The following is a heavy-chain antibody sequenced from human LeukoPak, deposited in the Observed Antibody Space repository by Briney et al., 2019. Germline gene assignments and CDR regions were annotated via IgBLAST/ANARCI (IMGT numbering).Heavy chain of an antibody. J-gene: IGHJ4*01. CDR3: PRHGLQRFDF. Sequence: SETLSLTCSVSGGSISNSGYYWGWVRQPPGKGLEWIGSVYYSGDSYKNRSLQSRLTVSIDTSRNQFPLHLSSVTAADTAVYFCPRHGLQRFDFWGPGIFVIVSS. CDR1: GGSISNSGYY. CDR2: VYYSGDS. V-gene: IGHV4-39*01. D-gene: IGHD2-2*01.